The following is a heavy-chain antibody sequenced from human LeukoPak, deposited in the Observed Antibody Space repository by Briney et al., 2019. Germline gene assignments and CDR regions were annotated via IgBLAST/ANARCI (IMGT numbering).Heavy chain of an antibody. D-gene: IGHD5-24*01. CDR3: ARVRRDGYNCFDY. V-gene: IGHV4-39*07. CDR2: IYYSGST. Sequence: PSETLSLTCSVSGGSISSYYWGWIRQPPGKGLEWIGSIYYSGSTYYNPSLKSRVTISVDTSKNQFSLKLSSVTAADTAVYYCARVRRDGYNCFDYWGQGTLVTVSS. J-gene: IGHJ4*02. CDR1: GGSISSYY.